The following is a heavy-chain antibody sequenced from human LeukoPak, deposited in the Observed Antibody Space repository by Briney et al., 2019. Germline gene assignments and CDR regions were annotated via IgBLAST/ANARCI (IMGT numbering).Heavy chain of an antibody. D-gene: IGHD3-3*01. CDR2: INQDGSVK. CDR3: TRDFVF. Sequence: QAAGTLRFSCAASAFTFSTYCMVRLRQAPGKGLEWVGNINQDGSVKDYVDSVRGRFTISRDNARNSVYVQMNALRVEDTAVYYCTRDFVFWGQGTLVTASS. CDR1: AFTFSTYC. V-gene: IGHV3-7*01. J-gene: IGHJ4*02.